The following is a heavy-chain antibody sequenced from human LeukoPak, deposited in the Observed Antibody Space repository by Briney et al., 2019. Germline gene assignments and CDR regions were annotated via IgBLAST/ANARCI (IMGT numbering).Heavy chain of an antibody. CDR2: ISGSGGST. CDR3: AKGGHDFWSGQNWFDP. J-gene: IGHJ5*02. V-gene: IGHV3-23*01. CDR1: GFTFSSYG. D-gene: IGHD3-3*01. Sequence: GGSLRLSCAASGFTFSSYGMSWVRQAPGKGLEWVLAISGSGGSTYYADTVKGRFTISRDNSKNTLYLQMNSLRGEDTAVYYCAKGGHDFWSGQNWFDPWGQGTLVTVSS.